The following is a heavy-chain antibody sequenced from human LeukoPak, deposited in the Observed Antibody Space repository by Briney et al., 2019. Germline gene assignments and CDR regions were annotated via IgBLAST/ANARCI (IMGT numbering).Heavy chain of an antibody. CDR3: VVSGSYYARHFDY. CDR2: IYYSGST. Sequence: PSETLSLTCTVSGGSISSSSYYWGWIRQPPGKGLEWIGSIYYSGSTYYNPSLKSRVTISVDTSKNQFSLKLSSVTAADTAVYYCVVSGSYYARHFDYWGQGTLVTVSS. D-gene: IGHD1-26*01. J-gene: IGHJ4*02. V-gene: IGHV4-39*07. CDR1: GGSISSSSYY.